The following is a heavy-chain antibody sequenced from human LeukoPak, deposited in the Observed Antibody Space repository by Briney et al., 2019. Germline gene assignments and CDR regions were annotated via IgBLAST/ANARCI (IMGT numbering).Heavy chain of an antibody. CDR2: ISGSGGST. Sequence: GGSLRLSCAASGFASSSYAMSWVRQAPGKGLDWVSAISGSGGSTYYADSVKGRFTISRDNSKNTLYLQMNSLRAEDTAVYYCAKSLYGSGTNWFDPWGQGTLVTVSS. CDR1: GFASSSYA. CDR3: AKSLYGSGTNWFDP. V-gene: IGHV3-23*01. D-gene: IGHD3-10*01. J-gene: IGHJ5*02.